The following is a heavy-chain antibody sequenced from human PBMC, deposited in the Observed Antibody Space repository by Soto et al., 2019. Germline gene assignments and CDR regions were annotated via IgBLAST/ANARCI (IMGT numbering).Heavy chain of an antibody. CDR2: INGDGITR. Sequence: EVQLVESGGGLVQPGGSLRLSCAASEFAFNTYWMHWVRQVPGKGLEWVSRINGDGITRTYADSVKGRFTISRDNDDNILYLQMNSLRADDTAVYYGARDKSYGLDVWGQGTTVTVSS. J-gene: IGHJ6*02. V-gene: IGHV3-74*01. CDR1: EFAFNTYW. CDR3: ARDKSYGLDV.